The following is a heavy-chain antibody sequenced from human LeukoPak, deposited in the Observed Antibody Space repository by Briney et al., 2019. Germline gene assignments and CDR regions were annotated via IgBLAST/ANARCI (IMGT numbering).Heavy chain of an antibody. CDR1: GFTFSSYW. CDR2: IKQDGSEK. J-gene: IGHJ4*02. CDR3: ARGLRVATGVMGY. Sequence: PGGSLRLSCAASGFTFSSYWMSWVRQAPGKGLEWVANIKQDGSEKYYVDSVKGRFTISRDNAKNSLYLQMNSLRAEDTAVYYCARGLRVATGVMGYWGQGTLVTVSS. D-gene: IGHD5-12*01. V-gene: IGHV3-7*01.